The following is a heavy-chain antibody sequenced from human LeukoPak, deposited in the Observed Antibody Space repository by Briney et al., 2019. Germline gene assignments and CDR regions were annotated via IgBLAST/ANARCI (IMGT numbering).Heavy chain of an antibody. CDR2: FSGTSTN. D-gene: IGHD6-19*01. CDR1: GFTFSSYA. J-gene: IGHJ4*02. V-gene: IGHV3-23*01. CDR3: AKLKQWQPQRYFFEY. Sequence: GSLRLSCAASGFTFSSYAMSWVRQAPGKGLEWVSTFSGTSTNSYADAVKGRVTISRDNSKNILYLQMNSLRAEDTAVYYCAKLKQWQPQRYFFEYWGQGALVTVAS.